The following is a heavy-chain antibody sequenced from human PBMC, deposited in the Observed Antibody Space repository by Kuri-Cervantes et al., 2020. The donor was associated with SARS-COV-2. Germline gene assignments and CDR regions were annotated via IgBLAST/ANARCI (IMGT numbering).Heavy chain of an antibody. D-gene: IGHD6-25*01. Sequence: SVKVSCKASGGTFNNYAISWVRQAPGQGLEWMGGIIPVFTTPTYAQKFHGRVTLSADESTSTVYMELSSLTSEDTAMYYCASSPESGPYYYYYGMDVWGQGTTVAVSS. J-gene: IGHJ6*02. CDR3: ASSPESGPYYYYYGMDV. V-gene: IGHV1-69*13. CDR1: GGTFNNYA. CDR2: IIPVFTTP.